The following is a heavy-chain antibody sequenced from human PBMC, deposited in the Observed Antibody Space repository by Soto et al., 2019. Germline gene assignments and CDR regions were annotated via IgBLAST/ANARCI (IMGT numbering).Heavy chain of an antibody. J-gene: IGHJ4*02. V-gene: IGHV3-30*18. D-gene: IGHD3-22*01. CDR1: GFTFSSYG. CDR2: ISYDGSNK. Sequence: QVQLVESGGGVVQPGRSLRLSCAASGFTFSSYGMHWVRQAPGKGLEWVAVISYDGSNKYYADSVKGRFTISRDNSKNTLYLQMNSLRAEDTAVYYCEKDSRITMIVAPFDYWGQGTLVTGPS. CDR3: EKDSRITMIVAPFDY.